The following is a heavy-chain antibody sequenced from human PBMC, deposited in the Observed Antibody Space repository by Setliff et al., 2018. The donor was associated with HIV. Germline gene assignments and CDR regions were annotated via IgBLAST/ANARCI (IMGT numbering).Heavy chain of an antibody. Sequence: SETLSLTCTVSGDSISTDYWTWIRQPAGKGLEWIGRIYTSGSTNYNPSLKSRVTISLDTSKNQFSLKLTSVTAADTAVYYCARLSGDYYYFDYWGQGTLVTVSS. J-gene: IGHJ4*02. CDR2: IYTSGST. CDR3: ARLSGDYYYFDY. V-gene: IGHV4-4*07. D-gene: IGHD2-21*02. CDR1: GDSISTDY.